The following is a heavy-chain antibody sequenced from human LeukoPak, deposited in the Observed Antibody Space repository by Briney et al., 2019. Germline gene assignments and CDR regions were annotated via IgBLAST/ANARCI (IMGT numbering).Heavy chain of an antibody. CDR3: ARGPLLVGGYDYYYYYGMDV. V-gene: IGHV4-59*01. D-gene: IGHD5-12*01. Sequence: SETLSLTCTVCGGSISSYYWSWVRQPPGKGLEWIGYIYYSGSTNYNPSLRSRVTISVDTSKNQFSLKLSSVTAADTAVYYCARGPLLVGGYDYYYYYGMDVWGQGTTVTVSS. CDR1: GGSISSYY. J-gene: IGHJ6*02. CDR2: IYYSGST.